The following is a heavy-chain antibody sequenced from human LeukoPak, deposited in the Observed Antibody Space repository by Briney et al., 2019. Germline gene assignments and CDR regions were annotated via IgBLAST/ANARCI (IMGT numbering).Heavy chain of an antibody. CDR2: ISYDGSNK. V-gene: IGHV3-30*04. D-gene: IGHD3-10*01. J-gene: IGHJ6*03. Sequence: GRSLRLSCAASGFTFSSYAMHWVRQAPGKGLEWVAVISYDGSNKYYADSVKGRFTISRDNSKNTLYLQMNSLRAEDTAVYYCARSRHYYGSGRDYMDVWGKGNTVTVSS. CDR1: GFTFSSYA. CDR3: ARSRHYYGSGRDYMDV.